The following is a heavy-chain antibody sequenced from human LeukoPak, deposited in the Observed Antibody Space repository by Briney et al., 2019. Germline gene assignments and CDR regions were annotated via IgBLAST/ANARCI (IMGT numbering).Heavy chain of an antibody. CDR3: AKDTLLLLY. Sequence: GGSLRLSCAASGFTFSNFAMSWVRQAPGKGLEWVSAISGSGGDTCYADSVKGRFTISRDNAKSTLYLQMNSLRAEDTALYYCAKDTLLLLYWGQGTLVTVSS. D-gene: IGHD2-21*01. V-gene: IGHV3-23*01. J-gene: IGHJ4*02. CDR2: ISGSGGDT. CDR1: GFTFSNFA.